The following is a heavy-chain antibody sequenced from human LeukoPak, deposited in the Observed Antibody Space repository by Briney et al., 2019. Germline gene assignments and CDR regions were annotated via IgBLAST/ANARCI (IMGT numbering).Heavy chain of an antibody. D-gene: IGHD6-13*01. CDR3: ARVLAAAAHFDY. CDR2: ISYTGST. Sequence: SETLSLTCTVSGGSISSSSSYWGWIRQPPGKGLEWIGSISYTGSTYYNPSPKSRVTISVDTSKNQFSLKLSSVTAADTAVYYCARVLAAAAHFDYWGQGTLVTASS. CDR1: GGSISSSSSY. V-gene: IGHV4-39*01. J-gene: IGHJ4*02.